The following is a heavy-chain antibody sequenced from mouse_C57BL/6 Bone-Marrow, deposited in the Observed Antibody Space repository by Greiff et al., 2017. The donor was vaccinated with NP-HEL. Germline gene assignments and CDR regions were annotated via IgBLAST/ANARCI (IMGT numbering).Heavy chain of an antibody. J-gene: IGHJ2*01. D-gene: IGHD1-2*01. CDR3: ASGGDGWYYFDY. V-gene: IGHV1-47*01. CDR1: GYTFTTYP. Sequence: QVQLKESGAELVKPGASVKLSCTASGYTFTTYPIEWVKQNPGKSLEWIGNFHPYNDDTNYNEKFKNKATLTVEKSSSTVYLELSRLTSDDSSVDSCASGGDGWYYFDYWGQGTTLTVSS. CDR2: FHPYNDDT.